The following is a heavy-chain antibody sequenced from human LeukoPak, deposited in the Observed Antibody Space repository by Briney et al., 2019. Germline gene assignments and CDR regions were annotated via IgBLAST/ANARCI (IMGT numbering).Heavy chain of an antibody. V-gene: IGHV4-34*01. D-gene: IGHD3-10*01. CDR1: GGSFSVYY. Sequence: SETLSLTCAVDGGSFSVYYRIWFRQPPGKGLEWIGHIDHGGSTNYNPSLKSRVTMSFDTSKSHFSLKLSSVTAADTAVYYCARRDYYASGSDSWGQGTLVTVSS. J-gene: IGHJ4*02. CDR3: ARRDYYASGSDS. CDR2: IDHGGST.